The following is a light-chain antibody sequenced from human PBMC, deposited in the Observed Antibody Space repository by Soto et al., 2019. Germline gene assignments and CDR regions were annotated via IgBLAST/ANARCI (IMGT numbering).Light chain of an antibody. CDR1: QSVASY. CDR2: DAS. CDR3: QQRSNWPPWT. Sequence: EIVLTQSPATLSLSPGDRATLSCRASQSVASYLAWYQQKPGQAPRLIIYDASYRATGIPARFSGSGSGTDFTLTISSLEPEDSAVYYCQQRSNWPPWTFGQGTKVDIK. V-gene: IGKV3-11*01. J-gene: IGKJ1*01.